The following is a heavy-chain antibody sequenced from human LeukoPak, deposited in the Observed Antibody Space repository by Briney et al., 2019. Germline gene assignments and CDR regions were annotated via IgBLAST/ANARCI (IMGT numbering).Heavy chain of an antibody. D-gene: IGHD3-10*01. CDR1: GGSISTYY. CDR2: IYYSGSI. CDR3: AGFDYYGSGSSFDY. Sequence: KTSETLSLTCTVSGGSISTYYWSWIRQPPGKGLEWIGYIYYSGSINYNPSLKSRVTISVDTSKNQFSLKLSSVTAADTAVYYCAGFDYYGSGSSFDYWGQGTLVTVSS. V-gene: IGHV4-59*08. J-gene: IGHJ4*02.